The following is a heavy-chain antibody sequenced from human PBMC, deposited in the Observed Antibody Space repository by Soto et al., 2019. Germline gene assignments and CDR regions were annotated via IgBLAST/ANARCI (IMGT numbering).Heavy chain of an antibody. J-gene: IGHJ4*02. V-gene: IGHV4-59*08. CDR2: IYNTGST. CDR1: GGSFTNYY. Sequence: SETLSLTCTVSGGSFTNYYWSWIRQPPGRGLEWIGYIYNTGSTNYNPSLKSRVTISVDTSKNQFSLKLSSVTAADTAVYYCASRNYYGSGSYHYYFDYWAQGTLVTVS. CDR3: ASRNYYGSGSYHYYFDY. D-gene: IGHD3-10*01.